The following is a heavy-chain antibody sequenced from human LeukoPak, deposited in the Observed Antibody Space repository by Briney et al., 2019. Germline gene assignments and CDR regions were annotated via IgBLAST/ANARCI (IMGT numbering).Heavy chain of an antibody. D-gene: IGHD5-24*01. V-gene: IGHV1-2*02. CDR1: GYTFTSYS. CDR3: ARNTINWFDP. CDR2: INPNSGGT. J-gene: IGHJ5*02. Sequence: GVSVKVSCKASGYTFTSYSISWVRQAPGQGLEWVGWINPNSGGTNYAQKFQGRVSMTRDTSISTAYMELSRLRSDDTAVYYCARNTINWFDPWGQGVLVTVSS.